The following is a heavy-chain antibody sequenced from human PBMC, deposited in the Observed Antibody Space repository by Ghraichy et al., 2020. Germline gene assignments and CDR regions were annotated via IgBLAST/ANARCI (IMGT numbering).Heavy chain of an antibody. CDR1: GFIFLFLY. J-gene: IGHJ4*02. CDR3: ASGGSPAASALDY. V-gene: IGHV3-66*02. D-gene: IGHD2-2*01. CDR2: TYSGGST. Sequence: GESLNISFSVSGFIFLFLYMSFFRQAPGKGLEWVSVTYSGGSTYYAYSVKGRFTIARDNSKNTLYLEWNSLRTEDTAVYYCASGGSPAASALDYWGQGTLVTVYS.